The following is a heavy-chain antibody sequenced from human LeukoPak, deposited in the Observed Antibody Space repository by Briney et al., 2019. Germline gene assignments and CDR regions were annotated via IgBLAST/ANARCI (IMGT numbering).Heavy chain of an antibody. V-gene: IGHV4-39*01. Sequence: SETLSLTCTVSGGSISSSSYYWGWIRQPPGKGLEWIGSIYYSGSTYYNPSLKSRVTISVDTSKNQFSLKLSSVTAADTAVYYCASIAAAGKADYWGQGTLVTVSS. CDR3: ASIAAAGKADY. CDR1: GGSISSSSYY. CDR2: IYYSGST. J-gene: IGHJ4*02. D-gene: IGHD6-13*01.